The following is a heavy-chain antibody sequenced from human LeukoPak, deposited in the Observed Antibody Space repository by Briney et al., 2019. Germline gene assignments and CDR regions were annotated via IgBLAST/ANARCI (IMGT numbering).Heavy chain of an antibody. V-gene: IGHV3-30*02. D-gene: IGHD3-10*01. J-gene: IGHJ4*02. Sequence: GGSLRLSCAASGFIFSGYGMHWVRQAPGKGLQWVTFIRYEGSNKYYADSVKGRFTISRDNSKNTLYLQMNSLRAEDTAVYYCAKVGEEGYYGSGSYLDYWGQGTLVTVSS. CDR3: AKVGEEGYYGSGSYLDY. CDR2: IRYEGSNK. CDR1: GFIFSGYG.